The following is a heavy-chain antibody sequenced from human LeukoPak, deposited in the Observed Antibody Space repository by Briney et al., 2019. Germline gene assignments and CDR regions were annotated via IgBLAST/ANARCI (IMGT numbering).Heavy chain of an antibody. V-gene: IGHV3-23*01. J-gene: IGHJ4*02. Sequence: GGSLRLXCAASGFTFSSYAMSWVRQAPGKGLEWVSAISGSGGSTYYADSMKGRFTISRDNSKNTLYLQMNSLRAEDTAVYYCAKDLEAIVVVPAAFDYWGQGTLVTVSS. CDR1: GFTFSSYA. CDR2: ISGSGGST. CDR3: AKDLEAIVVVPAAFDY. D-gene: IGHD2-2*01.